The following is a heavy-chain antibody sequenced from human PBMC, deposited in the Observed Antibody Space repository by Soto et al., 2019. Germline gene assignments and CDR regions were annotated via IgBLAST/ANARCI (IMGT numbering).Heavy chain of an antibody. CDR1: GFTFSSYW. CDR2: IKQDGSEK. J-gene: IGHJ6*02. D-gene: IGHD5-18*01. Sequence: GGSLRLSCAASGFTFSSYWMSWVRQAPGKGLEWVANIKQDGSEKYYVDSVKGRFTISRDNAKNSLYLQMNSLRAEDTAVYYCARHDKGPINYRGYSYGHNYYYYGMDVWGQGTTVTVSS. CDR3: ARHDKGPINYRGYSYGHNYYYYGMDV. V-gene: IGHV3-7*01.